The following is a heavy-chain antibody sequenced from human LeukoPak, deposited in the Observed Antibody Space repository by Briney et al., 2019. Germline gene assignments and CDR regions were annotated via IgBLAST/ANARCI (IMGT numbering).Heavy chain of an antibody. CDR1: GFTFSSYA. Sequence: PGGSLRLSCAASGFTFSSYAMSWVRQAPGKGLEWVSAISGSGGSTYYADSVKGRFTISRDNSKNTLYLQMNSLRAEDTAVYYCAKVRLAEVTTDVFDYWGQGTLVTVSS. D-gene: IGHD4-11*01. J-gene: IGHJ4*02. CDR3: AKVRLAEVTTDVFDY. V-gene: IGHV3-23*01. CDR2: ISGSGGST.